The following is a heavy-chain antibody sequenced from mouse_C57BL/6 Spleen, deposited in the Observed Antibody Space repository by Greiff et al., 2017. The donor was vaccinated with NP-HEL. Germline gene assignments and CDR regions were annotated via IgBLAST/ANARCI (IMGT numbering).Heavy chain of an antibody. D-gene: IGHD1-1*01. Sequence: VQLQQSGPGLVQPSQSLSITCTVSGFSLTSYGVHWVRQSPGKGLEWLGVIWSGGSTDYNAAFISRLSISKDNSKSQVFFKMNSLQADDTAIYYCARNCPFITTVVADWYFDVWGTGTTVTVSS. CDR1: GFSLTSYG. J-gene: IGHJ1*03. CDR3: ARNCPFITTVVADWYFDV. V-gene: IGHV2-2*01. CDR2: IWSGGST.